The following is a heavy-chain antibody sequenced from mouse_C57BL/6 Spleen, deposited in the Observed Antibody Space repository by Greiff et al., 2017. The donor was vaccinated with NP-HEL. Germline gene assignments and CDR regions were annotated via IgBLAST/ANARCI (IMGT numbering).Heavy chain of an antibody. CDR1: GFTFSSYG. CDR3: ARHGATMVTTGGFAY. V-gene: IGHV5-6*01. J-gene: IGHJ3*01. D-gene: IGHD2-1*01. CDR2: ISSGGSYT. Sequence: EVQLVESGGDLVKPGGSLKLSCAASGFTFSSYGMSWVRQTPDKRLEWVATISSGGSYTYYPASVKGRFTISRDNAKNTLYLQMSSLKSEDTAMYYCARHGATMVTTGGFAYWGQGTLVTVSA.